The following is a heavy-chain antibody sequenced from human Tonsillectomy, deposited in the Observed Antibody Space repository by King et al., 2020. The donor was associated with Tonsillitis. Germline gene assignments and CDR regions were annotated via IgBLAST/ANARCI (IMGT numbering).Heavy chain of an antibody. D-gene: IGHD2-15*01. V-gene: IGHV3-23*04. CDR2: ISCIGEKT. CDR3: VREMLTGSCADY. Sequence: VQLVESGGGLVQPVGPLRLSCAASGFPFRSYALSWVRQSPGKGLQCGSAISCIGEKTYYIDSVMGRFTISRDNSKNTVSLQMNSLRAEYTGVYYCVREMLTGSCADYWGQGTLVTVSS. CDR1: GFPFRSYA. J-gene: IGHJ4*02.